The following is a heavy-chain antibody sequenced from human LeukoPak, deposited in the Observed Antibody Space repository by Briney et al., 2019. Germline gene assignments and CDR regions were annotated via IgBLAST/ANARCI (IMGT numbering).Heavy chain of an antibody. Sequence: GSSVKVSCKASGGTFSSYAISWVRQGPGQGLEWMGRIIIIFGIANYAQKFEGRVTITADKSTSTAYMELSSLRSEDTAVYYCARARRDKEVLAAVVPAAPFDPWGQGTLVTVSS. V-gene: IGHV1-69*04. CDR1: GGTFSSYA. J-gene: IGHJ5*02. D-gene: IGHD2-2*01. CDR3: ARARRDKEVLAAVVPAAPFDP. CDR2: IIIIFGIA.